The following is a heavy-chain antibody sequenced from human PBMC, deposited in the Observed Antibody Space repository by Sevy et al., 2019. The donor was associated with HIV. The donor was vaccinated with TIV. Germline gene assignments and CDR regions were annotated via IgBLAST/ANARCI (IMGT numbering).Heavy chain of an antibody. D-gene: IGHD4-17*01. CDR2: IYTSGST. CDR3: ARVRLVRRNPEAFAFDI. V-gene: IGHV4-4*07. Sequence: SETLSLTCTVSGGSISSYYWSWIRQPAGKGLEWIGRIYTSGSTNYNPSLKSRVTMSVDTSKNQFSLKLSSVTAADTAVYYCARVRLVRRNPEAFAFDIWGQGTMVTVSS. J-gene: IGHJ3*02. CDR1: GGSISSYY.